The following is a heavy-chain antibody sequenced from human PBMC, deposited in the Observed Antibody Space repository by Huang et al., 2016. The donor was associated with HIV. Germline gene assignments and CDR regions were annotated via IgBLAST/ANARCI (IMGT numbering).Heavy chain of an antibody. CDR1: GFSLNHKGVG. J-gene: IGHJ6*03. CDR3: AHIGRLGNYYMDV. CDR2: IYWDDDK. D-gene: IGHD7-27*01. Sequence: QITLKESGPTVIKPTQTLTLTCSFSGFSLNHKGVGVGWIRQPPGKALEWLVLIYWDDDKRFTPSRKNRITITKDTSKNQVVFTITNLDPMDTGTYYCAHIGRLGNYYMDVWGNGTTVTVSS. V-gene: IGHV2-5*02.